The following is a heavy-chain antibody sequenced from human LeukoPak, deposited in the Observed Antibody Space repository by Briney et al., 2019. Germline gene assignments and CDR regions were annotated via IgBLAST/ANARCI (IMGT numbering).Heavy chain of an antibody. D-gene: IGHD3-22*01. CDR3: ARGYDSSGYSLGY. CDR1: GFTFSSYS. J-gene: IGHJ4*02. V-gene: IGHV3-21*01. Sequence: GGSLRLSCAASGFTFSSYSMNWVRQVPGKGLGWVSSISSSSSYLYYADSVEGRFTISRDNAKNSLYLQMNSLRGEDTAVYYCARGYDSSGYSLGYWGQGTLVTVSS. CDR2: ISSSSSYL.